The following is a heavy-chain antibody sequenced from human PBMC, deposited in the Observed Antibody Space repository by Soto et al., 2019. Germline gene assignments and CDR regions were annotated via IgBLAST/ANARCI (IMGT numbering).Heavy chain of an antibody. CDR1: GGTFSSYA. CDR2: IIPIFGTA. D-gene: IGHD6-13*01. J-gene: IGHJ4*02. V-gene: IGHV1-69*13. CDR3: ARAKRSRYSSRYIYYFDY. Sequence: SVKVSCKASGGTFSSYAISWVRQAPGQGLEWMGGIIPIFGTANYAQKFQGRVTITADESTSTAYMELSSLRSEDTAVYYCARAKRSRYSSRYIYYFDYWGQGPLVTVYS.